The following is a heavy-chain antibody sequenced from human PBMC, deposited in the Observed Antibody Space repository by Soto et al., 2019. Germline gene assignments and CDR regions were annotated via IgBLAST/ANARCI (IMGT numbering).Heavy chain of an antibody. CDR1: GYTFTSYG. D-gene: IGHD6-19*01. CDR2: ISAYNGNT. Sequence: GASVKVSCKASGYTFTSYGISWVRQAPGQGLEWMGWISAYNGNTNYAQKLQGRVTMTTDTSTSTAYMELRSLRSDDTAVFYCARDGLGGSSVWSNWFDPWGQGTLVTVSS. V-gene: IGHV1-18*01. CDR3: ARDGLGGSSVWSNWFDP. J-gene: IGHJ5*02.